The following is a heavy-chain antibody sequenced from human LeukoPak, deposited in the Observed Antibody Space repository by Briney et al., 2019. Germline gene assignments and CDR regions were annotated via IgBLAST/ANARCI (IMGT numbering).Heavy chain of an antibody. CDR2: IIPILGIA. J-gene: IGHJ6*02. Sequence: ASVKVSCKASGGTFSSYAISWVRQAPGQGLEWMGRIIPILGIANYAQKFQGRVTITADKSTSTAYMELSSLRSEDTAVYYCAGGRTYYYGSGSQYYYCGMDVWGQGTTVTVSS. CDR3: AGGRTYYYGSGSQYYYCGMDV. D-gene: IGHD3-10*01. CDR1: GGTFSSYA. V-gene: IGHV1-69*04.